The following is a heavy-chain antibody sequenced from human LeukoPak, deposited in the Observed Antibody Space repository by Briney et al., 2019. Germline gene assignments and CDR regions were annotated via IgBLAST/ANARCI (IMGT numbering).Heavy chain of an antibody. J-gene: IGHJ5*02. CDR3: ATTVAAAGTTTAWFDP. Sequence: SGTLSLTCTVSGGSISSSSYYWGWIRQPPGKGLEWIGSIYHSGSTYYNPSLKSRVTISADTSKNQFSLKLSSVTAADTAVYYCATTVAAAGTTTAWFDPWGQGTLVTVSS. V-gene: IGHV4-39*07. CDR1: GGSISSSSYY. D-gene: IGHD6-13*01. CDR2: IYHSGST.